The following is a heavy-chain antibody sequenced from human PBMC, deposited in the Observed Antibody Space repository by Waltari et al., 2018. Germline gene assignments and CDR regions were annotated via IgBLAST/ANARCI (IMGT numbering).Heavy chain of an antibody. D-gene: IGHD2-21*02. CDR1: GGSISSSSYY. Sequence: QLQLQESGPGLVKPSETLSLTCTVSGGSISSSSYYWGWIRQPPGKGLEWIGSIYYSGSTYYNPSLKSRVTISVDTSKNQFSLNLSSVTAADTAVYYCARQVGLRAYCGGDCYTRAFDIWGQGTMVTVSS. CDR2: IYYSGST. J-gene: IGHJ3*02. V-gene: IGHV4-39*01. CDR3: ARQVGLRAYCGGDCYTRAFDI.